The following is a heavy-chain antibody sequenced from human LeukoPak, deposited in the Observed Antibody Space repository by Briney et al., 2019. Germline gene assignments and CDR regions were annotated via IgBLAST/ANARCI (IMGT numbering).Heavy chain of an antibody. CDR3: ARVPTNRSGWCYYYYGMDV. CDR2: INHSGST. V-gene: IGHV4-34*01. CDR1: GGSFSGYY. D-gene: IGHD6-19*01. J-gene: IGHJ6*02. Sequence: SETLSLTCAVYGGSFSGYYWSWIRQPPGKGLEWIGEINHSGSTNYNPSLKSRVTISVDTSKNQFSLKLSSVTAADTAVYYCARVPTNRSGWCYYYYGMDVWGQGATVTVSS.